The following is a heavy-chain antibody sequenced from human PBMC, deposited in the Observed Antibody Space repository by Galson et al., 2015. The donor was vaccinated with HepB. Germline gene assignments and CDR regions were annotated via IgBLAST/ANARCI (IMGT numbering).Heavy chain of an antibody. Sequence: SLRLSCAASGFTFGDYAMSWVRQAPGKGLEWVGFIRSKAYGGTTEYAASVKGRFTISRDDSKSIAYLQMNSLKTEDTAVYYCTRDRSWYRPTVDDAFDIWGQGTMVTVSS. D-gene: IGHD6-13*01. CDR3: TRDRSWYRPTVDDAFDI. CDR1: GFTFGDYA. CDR2: IRSKAYGGTT. J-gene: IGHJ3*02. V-gene: IGHV3-49*04.